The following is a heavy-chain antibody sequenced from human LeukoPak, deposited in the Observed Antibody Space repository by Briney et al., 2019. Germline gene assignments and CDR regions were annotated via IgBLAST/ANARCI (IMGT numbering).Heavy chain of an antibody. J-gene: IGHJ3*02. V-gene: IGHV3-21*01. CDR1: GFTFSSYS. Sequence: PGGSLRLSCAASGFTFSSYSMNWVRQAPGKGLEWVSSISSSSSYIYYADSVKGRFTISRDNAKNSLYLQMNSLRAEDTAVYYCARDYGYVWGSYRYCAFDIWGQGTMVTVSS. CDR2: ISSSSSYI. D-gene: IGHD3-16*02. CDR3: ARDYGYVWGSYRYCAFDI.